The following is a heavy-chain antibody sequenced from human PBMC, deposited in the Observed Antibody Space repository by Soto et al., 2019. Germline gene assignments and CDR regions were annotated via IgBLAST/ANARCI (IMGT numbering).Heavy chain of an antibody. V-gene: IGHV4-31*03. Sequence: QVQLQESGPGLVKSSQTLSLTCTVSGGSISSGGNYWSWIRQHQGKGLEWIGYIYHSGSTYYNPSLKSRVTISVDTSKNQFSLKLNSVTAADTAVYYCARARMVRGVIYYYGMDVWGQGTTVTVSS. CDR3: ARARMVRGVIYYYGMDV. J-gene: IGHJ6*02. CDR2: IYHSGST. D-gene: IGHD3-10*01. CDR1: GGSISSGGNY.